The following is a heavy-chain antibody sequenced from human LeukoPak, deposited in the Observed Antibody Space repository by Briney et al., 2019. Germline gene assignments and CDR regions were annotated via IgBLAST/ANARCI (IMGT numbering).Heavy chain of an antibody. D-gene: IGHD3-10*01. CDR1: GFSVTNGW. CDR2: IKDRTDGGTT. V-gene: IGHV3-15*01. Sequence: GGSLRLPCSASGFSVTNGWMSWVRQAPGKGLEWVGRIKDRTDGGTTAYAAPVKGRFTISREYSKNTVNLEMNSLKPEDTAVYFCTTAAVVWGVSAYWGQASLVTVSS. J-gene: IGHJ4*02. CDR3: TTAAVVWGVSAY.